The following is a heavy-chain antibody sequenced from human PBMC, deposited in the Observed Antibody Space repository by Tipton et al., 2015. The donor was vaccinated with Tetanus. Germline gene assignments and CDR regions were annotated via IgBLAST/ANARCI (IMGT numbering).Heavy chain of an antibody. J-gene: IGHJ3*01. Sequence: TLSLTCTVSGGSISSDGAYWSWIRQHPGEGLEWIGYISNSGSTYYNPSLKSRVTISVDTSQKQISLKLSSVTAADTAVYYCARRSYCSSSRCFDAFDLWGQGTMVTVSS. CDR1: GGSISSDGAY. V-gene: IGHV4-31*03. D-gene: IGHD2-2*01. CDR2: ISNSGST. CDR3: ARRSYCSSSRCFDAFDL.